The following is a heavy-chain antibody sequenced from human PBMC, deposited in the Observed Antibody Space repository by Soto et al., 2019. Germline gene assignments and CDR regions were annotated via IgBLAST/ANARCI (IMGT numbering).Heavy chain of an antibody. CDR3: TTATASYDFWSGYYDDAFDI. V-gene: IGHV3-15*01. CDR1: GFTFSNAW. J-gene: IGHJ3*02. D-gene: IGHD3-3*01. Sequence: GGSLRLSCAASGFTFSNAWMSWVRQAPGKGLEWVGRIKSKTDGGTTDYAAPVKGRFTISRDDSKNTLYLQMNSLKTEDTAVYYFTTATASYDFWSGYYDDAFDIWGQGTMVTVSS. CDR2: IKSKTDGGTT.